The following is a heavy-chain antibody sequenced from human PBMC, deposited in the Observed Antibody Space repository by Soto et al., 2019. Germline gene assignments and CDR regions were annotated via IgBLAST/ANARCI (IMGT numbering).Heavy chain of an antibody. CDR3: ARDFGEYCSSTSCYPATPNYYYYGMDV. Sequence: ASVKVSCKASGYTFTSYYMHWVRQAPGQGLKWMGIINPSGGSTSYAQKFQGRVTMTRDTSTSTVYMELSSLRSEDTAVYYCARDFGEYCSSTSCYPATPNYYYYGMDVWGPGTTVTVSS. CDR1: GYTFTSYY. J-gene: IGHJ6*02. V-gene: IGHV1-46*01. D-gene: IGHD2-2*01. CDR2: INPSGGST.